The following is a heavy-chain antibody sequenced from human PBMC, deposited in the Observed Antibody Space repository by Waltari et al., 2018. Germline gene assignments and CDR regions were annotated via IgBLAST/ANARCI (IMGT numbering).Heavy chain of an antibody. Sequence: EVQLVESGGGLVQPGGSLRLSCAASGFAFVSYAMSWVRQAPGLGLERVSAISGSGGSTYYADSGKGRCTISRDNVKNTLYMQMNSLRAEDTAVYYCAKRWYYDILTGYYRPYDSFDTWGQGTMVTVSS. J-gene: IGHJ3*02. CDR1: GFAFVSYA. CDR2: ISGSGGST. CDR3: AKRWYYDILTGYYRPYDSFDT. V-gene: IGHV3-23*04. D-gene: IGHD3-9*01.